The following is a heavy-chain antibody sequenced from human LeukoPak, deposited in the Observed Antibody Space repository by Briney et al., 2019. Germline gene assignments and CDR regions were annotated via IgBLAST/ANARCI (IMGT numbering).Heavy chain of an antibody. CDR2: IKEDGSEK. J-gene: IGHJ4*02. CDR1: GFTFGNHW. Sequence: PGGSLRLSCAASGFTFGNHWMTWVRQAPGKGLEWVATIKEDGSEKYYVDSVKGRFTISRDNAKSSLYLQMNSLRAEDMALYYCARARRRTTVETAHYFDYWGQGTLVTVSS. V-gene: IGHV3-7*01. CDR3: ARARRRTTVETAHYFDY. D-gene: IGHD4-17*01.